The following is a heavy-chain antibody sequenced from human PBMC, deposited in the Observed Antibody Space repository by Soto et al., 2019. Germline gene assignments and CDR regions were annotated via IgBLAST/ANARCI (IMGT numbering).Heavy chain of an antibody. CDR2: ISYDGSNR. CDR3: AKDLYGSETYTYYCGMDV. D-gene: IGHD3-10*01. Sequence: PXESLRLSFAASGFTFSRFGMHWVRQAPGKGLEWVAVISYDGSNRFYADSVKGRFTISRDNSKNTLYLQMNSLRPEDTAVYYCAKDLYGSETYTYYCGMDVWGQGTTVTXAS. CDR1: GFTFSRFG. V-gene: IGHV3-30*18. J-gene: IGHJ6*02.